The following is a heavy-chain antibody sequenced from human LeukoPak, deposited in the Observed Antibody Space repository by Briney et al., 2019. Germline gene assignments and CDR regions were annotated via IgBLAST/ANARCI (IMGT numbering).Heavy chain of an antibody. J-gene: IGHJ4*02. CDR1: GDSISSGGYY. CDR2: IYYSGST. V-gene: IGHV4-31*03. Sequence: PSETLSLTCTVSGDSISSGGYYWSWIRQHPGKGLEWIGYIYYSGSTYSNPSLKSRVIISVDTSKNQFSQKLTSVTAADTAVYYCARGLTIGTFDLWGQGTLVTVSS. CDR3: ARGLTIGTFDL. D-gene: IGHD1-1*01.